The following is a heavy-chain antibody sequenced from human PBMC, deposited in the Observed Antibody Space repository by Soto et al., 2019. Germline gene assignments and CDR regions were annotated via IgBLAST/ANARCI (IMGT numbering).Heavy chain of an antibody. V-gene: IGHV3-53*01. Sequence: GGSLRLSCATSGFVVNRNYMHWVRQAPGKGLEWVSVMYSDGKTYYGESVKGRFTISRDNSKNTVFLHMKSLRAEDTAVYYCARPPYCGTECNSGYLDFWGQGSLVTVSS. CDR3: ARPPYCGTECNSGYLDF. CDR1: GFVVNRNY. CDR2: MYSDGKT. D-gene: IGHD2-21*01. J-gene: IGHJ4*02.